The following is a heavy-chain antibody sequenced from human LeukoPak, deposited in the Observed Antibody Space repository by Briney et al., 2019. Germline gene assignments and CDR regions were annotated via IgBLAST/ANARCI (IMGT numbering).Heavy chain of an antibody. J-gene: IGHJ6*03. V-gene: IGHV4-30-4*01. D-gene: IGHD6-13*01. CDR3: ARGSRGAAAGFYYYYYYMDV. CDR2: IYYSGST. Sequence: SQTLSLTCTVSGGSISSGDYYWSWIRQPPGKGLEWIGYIYYSGSTNYNPSLKSRVTISVDTSKNQFSLKLSSVTAADTAVYYCARGSRGAAAGFYYYYYYMDVWGKGTTVTVSS. CDR1: GGSISSGDYY.